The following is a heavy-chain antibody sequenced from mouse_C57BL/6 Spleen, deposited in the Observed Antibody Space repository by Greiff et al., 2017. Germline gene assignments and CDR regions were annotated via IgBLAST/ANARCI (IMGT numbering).Heavy chain of an antibody. V-gene: IGHV1-63*01. D-gene: IGHD1-1*01. Sequence: QVQLQQSGAELVRPGTSVKMSCKASGYTFTNYWIGWAKQRPGHGLEWIGDIYPGGGYTTYNEKFKGKATLTADKSSSTAYMQFSSLTSEDSAIYYCARGDYYGSSSCAMDYWGQGTSVTVSS. CDR3: ARGDYYGSSSCAMDY. CDR2: IYPGGGYT. CDR1: GYTFTNYW. J-gene: IGHJ4*01.